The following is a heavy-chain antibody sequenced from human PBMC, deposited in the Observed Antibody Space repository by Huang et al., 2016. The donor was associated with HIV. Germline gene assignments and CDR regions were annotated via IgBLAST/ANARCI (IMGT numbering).Heavy chain of an antibody. V-gene: IGHV3-73*01. Sequence: EVQLVESGGGLVQPGGSLKLSCAASGFTFSGSTMHWVRQASGKGLGWIGRIRSKGDSYATSYGASVKDRFTISRDDSRNTAYLQMNSLKIEDTAVYYCTRQGGSSWYGYYSDYWGQGARVTVSS. CDR3: TRQGGSSWYGYYSDY. CDR2: IRSKGDSYAT. CDR1: GFTFSGST. J-gene: IGHJ4*02. D-gene: IGHD6-13*01.